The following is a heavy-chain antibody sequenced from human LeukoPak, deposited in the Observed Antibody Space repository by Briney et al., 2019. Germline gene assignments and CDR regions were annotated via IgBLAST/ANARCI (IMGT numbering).Heavy chain of an antibody. CDR2: ISSSSSYI. Sequence: GGSLRLSCAASGFAFSNYWMNWVRQAPGKGLEWVSSISSSSSYIYYADSVKGRFTISRDNAKNSLYLQMNSLRAEDTAVYYCARDSDDILTGYSPNWFDPWGQGTLVTVSS. CDR1: GFAFSNYW. V-gene: IGHV3-21*01. J-gene: IGHJ5*02. CDR3: ARDSDDILTGYSPNWFDP. D-gene: IGHD3-9*01.